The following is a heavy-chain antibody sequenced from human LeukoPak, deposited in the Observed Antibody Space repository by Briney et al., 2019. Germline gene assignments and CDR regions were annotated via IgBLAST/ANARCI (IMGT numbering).Heavy chain of an antibody. CDR1: GFTFSSYA. CDR3: ARGIVVVITRLLDY. J-gene: IGHJ4*02. CDR2: ISYDGSNK. Sequence: PGGSLRLSCAASGFTFSSYAMHWVRQAPGKGLEWVAVISYDGSNKYYADSVKGRFTISRDNSKNTLYLQMNSLRAEDTAVYYCARGIVVVITRLLDYWGQGTLVTVSS. V-gene: IGHV3-30*04. D-gene: IGHD3-22*01.